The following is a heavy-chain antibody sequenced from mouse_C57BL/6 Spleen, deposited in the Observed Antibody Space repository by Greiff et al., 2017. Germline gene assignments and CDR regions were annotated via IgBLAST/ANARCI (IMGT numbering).Heavy chain of an antibody. CDR3: ARDPAQATTWFAY. CDR1: GYTFTSYG. V-gene: IGHV1-81*01. J-gene: IGHJ3*01. D-gene: IGHD3-2*02. CDR2: IYPGSGNT. Sequence: VQLQQSGAELARPGASVKLSCKASGYTFTSYGISWVKQRTGQGLEWIGEIYPGSGNTYYNEKFKGKATLTADKSSSTTYMKLRSLTSEDSAVYFCARDPAQATTWFAYWGQGTLVTVSA.